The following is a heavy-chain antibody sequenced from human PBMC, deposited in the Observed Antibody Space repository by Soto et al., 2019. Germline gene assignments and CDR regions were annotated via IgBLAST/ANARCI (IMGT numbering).Heavy chain of an antibody. CDR3: ARLYISCLGDSGYYLSYFHH. CDR1: GFTFSSYA. J-gene: IGHJ1*01. Sequence: EVQLLESGGGLVQPGGSLRLSCAASGFTFSSYAMSWVRQAPGKGLEWVSAISGSGGSTYYADSVKGRFTISRDNSKNTLYLQMNSLRAEDTAVYYCARLYISCLGDSGYYLSYFHHWGQGTLVTVSP. CDR2: ISGSGGST. D-gene: IGHD5-12*01. V-gene: IGHV3-23*01.